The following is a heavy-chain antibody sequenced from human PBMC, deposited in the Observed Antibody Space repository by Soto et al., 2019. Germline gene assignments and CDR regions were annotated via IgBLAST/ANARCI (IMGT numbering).Heavy chain of an antibody. CDR3: AREGEMRYYYYGLDV. V-gene: IGHV1-18*01. CDR1: GYTFTTYG. J-gene: IGHJ6*02. D-gene: IGHD3-16*01. Sequence: QVQLVQSGAEVRKPGASVKVSCKASGYTFTTYGISWVRQATGQGLEWMGWISGYNGHTKYAQKFQGRVTMTTDTSTSTVYMDLRSLRSDDTAVYYCAREGEMRYYYYGLDVWGQGTTVTVSS. CDR2: ISGYNGHT.